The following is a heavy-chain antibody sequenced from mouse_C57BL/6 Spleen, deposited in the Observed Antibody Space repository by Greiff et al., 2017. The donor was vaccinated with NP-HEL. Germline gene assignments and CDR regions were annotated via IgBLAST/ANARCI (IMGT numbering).Heavy chain of an antibody. Sequence: EVKLMESGGGLVKPGGSLKLSCAASGFTFSSYAMSWVRQTPEKRLEWVATISDGGSYTYYPDNVKGRFTISRDNAKNNLYLQMSHLKSEDTAMYYCAREIIPLYDYGLAYWGQGTLVTVSA. J-gene: IGHJ3*01. CDR3: AREIIPLYDYGLAY. CDR2: ISDGGSYT. V-gene: IGHV5-4*01. D-gene: IGHD2-4*01. CDR1: GFTFSSYA.